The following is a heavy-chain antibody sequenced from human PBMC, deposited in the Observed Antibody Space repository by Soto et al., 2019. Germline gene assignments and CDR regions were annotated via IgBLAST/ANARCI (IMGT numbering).Heavy chain of an antibody. D-gene: IGHD3-22*01. CDR1: GGTFSSYA. V-gene: IGHV1-69*13. CDR2: ISPIFGTA. CDR3: ARAVEIVVVNNWFDP. J-gene: IGHJ5*02. Sequence: GASVKVSCKASGGTFSSYAISWVREAPGQGLEWMGGISPIFGTANYAQKFQGRVTITADESTSTAYMELSSLRSEDTAVYYCARAVEIVVVNNWFDPWGQGTLVTVSS.